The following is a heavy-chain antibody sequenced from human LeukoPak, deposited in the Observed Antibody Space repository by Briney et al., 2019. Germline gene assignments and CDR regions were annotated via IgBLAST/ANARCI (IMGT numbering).Heavy chain of an antibody. Sequence: GGSLRLSCVGSGFSLSGYWMSWVRQAPGKGLEWVARLHADGSEKYYVGSVKGRFTISGDNAKNSLYLQMNSLRVDDTAVYYCAGGGYSFDYLGQGTLVTVSS. J-gene: IGHJ4*02. CDR1: GFSLSGYW. CDR3: AGGGYSFDY. V-gene: IGHV3-7*01. D-gene: IGHD5-12*01. CDR2: LHADGSEK.